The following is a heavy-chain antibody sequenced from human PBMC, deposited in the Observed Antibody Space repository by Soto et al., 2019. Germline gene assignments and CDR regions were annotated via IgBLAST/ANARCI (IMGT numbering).Heavy chain of an antibody. J-gene: IGHJ4*02. CDR3: ARGGASVTTPFDY. Sequence: QVQLVESGGGLVKPGGSLRLSCAASGFAFSDPYMSWICQAPGKGLEWISYISSSGSTIYYADSVKGRFTICRDNAKKSLYLQMDSLTADDSAVYYCARGGASVTTPFDYWGQGTQLTLSS. V-gene: IGHV3-11*01. CDR1: GFAFSDPY. CDR2: ISSSGSTI. D-gene: IGHD1-1*01.